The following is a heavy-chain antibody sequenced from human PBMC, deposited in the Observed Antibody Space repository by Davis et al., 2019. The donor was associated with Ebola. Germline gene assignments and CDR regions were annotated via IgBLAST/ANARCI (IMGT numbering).Heavy chain of an antibody. Sequence: AASVKVSCKASGYTLVSYYALWVRQAPGQGLEWMGIINPSGGTTTYAQKFQGRVTITADESTSTAYMELSSLRSEDTAVYYCARDKTSYVYYYYGMDVWGQGTTVTVSS. CDR3: ARDKTSYVYYYYGMDV. D-gene: IGHD3-16*01. J-gene: IGHJ6*02. V-gene: IGHV1-46*01. CDR1: GYTLVSYY. CDR2: INPSGGTT.